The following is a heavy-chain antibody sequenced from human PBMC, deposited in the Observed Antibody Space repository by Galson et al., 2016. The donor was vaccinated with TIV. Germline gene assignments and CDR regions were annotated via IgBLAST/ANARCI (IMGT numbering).Heavy chain of an antibody. J-gene: IGHJ3*01. CDR2: LSLSGAYT. Sequence: SLRLSCAASGFSFRNYVMSWVRLAPGKGLEWVSSLSLSGAYTYYADSVKGRFTISRDNPKYTLFLQLNSLRAEDTAIYFCAKVGKSGDYSWDASDVWGQGTVVTVSS. CDR1: GFSFRNYV. V-gene: IGHV3-23*01. D-gene: IGHD1-26*01. CDR3: AKVGKSGDYSWDASDV.